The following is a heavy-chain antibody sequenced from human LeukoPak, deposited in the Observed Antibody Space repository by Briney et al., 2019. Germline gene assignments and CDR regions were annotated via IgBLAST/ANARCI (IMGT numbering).Heavy chain of an antibody. D-gene: IGHD3-10*01. J-gene: IGHJ6*03. CDR3: ARYYGLDYYYYMDV. Sequence: ASVKVSCKASGYTFTSYGISWVRQAPGQGLEWMGWISAYNGNTNYAQKLQGRVTMTTDTSTSTAYMELRSLRSDDTAVYYCARYYGLDYYYYMDVWGKGATVTVSS. V-gene: IGHV1-18*01. CDR1: GYTFTSYG. CDR2: ISAYNGNT.